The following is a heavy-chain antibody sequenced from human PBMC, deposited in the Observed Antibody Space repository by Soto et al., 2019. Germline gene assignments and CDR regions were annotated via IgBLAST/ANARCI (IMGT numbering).Heavy chain of an antibody. CDR2: IYYSGST. D-gene: IGHD3-3*01. Sequence: QVQLQESGPGLVKPSETLSLTCTVSGGSISSYYWSWIRQPPGKGLEWIGYIYYSGSTNYNPSLKSRVTISVDTSKNQFSLKLSSVTAADTAVYYCAEGLEVWFDPWGQGTLVTVSS. CDR1: GGSISSYY. J-gene: IGHJ5*02. V-gene: IGHV4-59*01. CDR3: AEGLEVWFDP.